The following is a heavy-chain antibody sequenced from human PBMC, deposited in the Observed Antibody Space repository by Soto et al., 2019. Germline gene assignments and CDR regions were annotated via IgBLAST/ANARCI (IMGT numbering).Heavy chain of an antibody. Sequence: ASVKVSCKASGYTFTSYDINWVRQATGQGLEWMGWMNPNSGNTGYAQKFQGRVTMTTDTSTSTAYMELRSLRSDDTAVYYCARETGDIVVVVAATXYYGXDVWGQGNPGHRLL. CDR2: MNPNSGNT. CDR3: ARETGDIVVVVAATXYYGXDV. J-gene: IGHJ6*02. CDR1: GYTFTSYD. D-gene: IGHD2-15*01. V-gene: IGHV1-8*01.